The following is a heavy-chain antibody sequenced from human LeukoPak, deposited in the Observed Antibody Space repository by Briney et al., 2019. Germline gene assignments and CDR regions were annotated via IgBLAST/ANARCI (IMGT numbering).Heavy chain of an antibody. J-gene: IGHJ5*02. Sequence: GGSLRLSCAASGFSLSRYYMSWVRQAPGKGLQWVATIHQDGSAKYYVDSVRGRFTISRDNANNSLSLQLNSLRVEDSAVYYCARSRGGYSNSRRESWFDPWAREPWSPSPQ. CDR3: ARSRGGYSNSRRESWFDP. CDR2: IHQDGSAK. CDR1: GFSLSRYY. V-gene: IGHV3-7*01. D-gene: IGHD5-18*01.